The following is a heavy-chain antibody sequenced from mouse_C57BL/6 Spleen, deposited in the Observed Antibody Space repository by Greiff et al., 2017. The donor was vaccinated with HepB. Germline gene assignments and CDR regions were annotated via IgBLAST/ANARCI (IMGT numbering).Heavy chain of an antibody. Sequence: DVMLVESGGGLVQPGGSLKLSCAASGFTFSDYYMYWVRQTPEKRLEWVAYISNGGGSTYYPDTVKGRFTISRDNAKNTLYLQMSRLKSEDTAMYYCARRAITLDYWGQGTTLTVSS. CDR1: GFTFSDYY. CDR3: ARRAITLDY. J-gene: IGHJ2*01. CDR2: ISNGGGST. D-gene: IGHD2-4*01. V-gene: IGHV5-12*01.